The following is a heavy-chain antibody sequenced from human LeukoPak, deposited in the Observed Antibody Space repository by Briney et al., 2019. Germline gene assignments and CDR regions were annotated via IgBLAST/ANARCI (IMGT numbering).Heavy chain of an antibody. Sequence: SETLSLTCTVSGGSISSYYWSWIRQPAGKGLEWIGEINHSGSTNYNPSLKSRVTISVDTSKNQFSLKLSSVTAADTAVYYCARRNGGTGFDYWGQGTLVTVSS. CDR2: INHSGST. CDR3: ARRNGGTGFDY. J-gene: IGHJ4*02. CDR1: GGSISSYY. V-gene: IGHV4-34*01. D-gene: IGHD1-26*01.